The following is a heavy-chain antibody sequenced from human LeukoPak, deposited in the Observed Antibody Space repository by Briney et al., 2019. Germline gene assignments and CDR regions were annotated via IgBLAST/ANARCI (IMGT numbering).Heavy chain of an antibody. CDR1: GFTFSSYA. D-gene: IGHD4-17*01. CDR3: AKVASLGDGDFWYFDL. J-gene: IGHJ2*01. Sequence: GGSLRLSCAASGFTFSSYAMSWVRQAPGKGLKWVSSISHTGGSAYYADSVKGRFTISRDNSKNTLYLQMNSLRAEDTAVYYCAKVASLGDGDFWYFDLWGRGTLVTASS. CDR2: ISHTGGSA. V-gene: IGHV3-23*01.